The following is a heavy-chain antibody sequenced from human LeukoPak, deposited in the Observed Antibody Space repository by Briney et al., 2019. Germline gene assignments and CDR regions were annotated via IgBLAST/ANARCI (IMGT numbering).Heavy chain of an antibody. CDR2: MNPNSGNT. D-gene: IGHD2-2*01. CDR3: ARGLYGQLPHGFYYFDY. V-gene: IGHV1-8*01. J-gene: IGHJ4*02. CDR1: GYTFTSYD. Sequence: ASVKVSCKASGYTFTSYDINWVRQATGQGLEWMGWMNPNSGNTGYAQKFQGRVTMTRNTSISTAYTELSSLRSEDTAVYYCARGLYGQLPHGFYYFDYWGQGTLVTVSS.